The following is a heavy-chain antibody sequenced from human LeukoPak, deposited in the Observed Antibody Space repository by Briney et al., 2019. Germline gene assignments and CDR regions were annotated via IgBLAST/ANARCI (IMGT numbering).Heavy chain of an antibody. D-gene: IGHD3-22*01. CDR3: ARSYSSGPFDY. J-gene: IGHJ4*02. Sequence: ASVKVSCKASGYTFTNYGISWVRQAPGQGLEWMGWISAYHGDTNYAQKLQGRVTMTTDTSTSTAYMELRSLRSDDTAVYYCARSYSSGPFDYWGQGTLVTVSS. CDR1: GYTFTNYG. V-gene: IGHV1-18*01. CDR2: ISAYHGDT.